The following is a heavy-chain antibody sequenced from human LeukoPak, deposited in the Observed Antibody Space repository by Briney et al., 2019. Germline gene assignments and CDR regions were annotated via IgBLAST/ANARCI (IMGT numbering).Heavy chain of an antibody. CDR2: IRSKAYGGTT. Sequence: QPGRSLRLSCTASGFTFGDYAMSWFRQAPGKGLEWVGFIRSKAYGGTTEYAASVKGRFTISRDDSKSIAYLQMNSLKTEDTAVYYCTRDLWLEQQLAGSNWFDPWGQGTLVTVSS. V-gene: IGHV3-49*03. CDR3: TRDLWLEQQLAGSNWFDP. CDR1: GFTFGDYA. D-gene: IGHD6-13*01. J-gene: IGHJ5*02.